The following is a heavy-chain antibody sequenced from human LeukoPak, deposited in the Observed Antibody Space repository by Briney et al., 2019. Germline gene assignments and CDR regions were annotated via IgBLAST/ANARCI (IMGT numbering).Heavy chain of an antibody. CDR2: ISAYNGDT. Sequence: ASVKVSCKASGYTFTSYGISWVRQAPGQGLEWMGWISAYNGDTTYAQRLQGRVTMTTDTGTNTAYMELRSLKSDDTAVYFCARDRLPMSIFRECDFWGQGTLVTVSS. CDR1: GYTFTSYG. J-gene: IGHJ4*02. D-gene: IGHD3-9*01. CDR3: ARDRLPMSIFRECDF. V-gene: IGHV1-18*01.